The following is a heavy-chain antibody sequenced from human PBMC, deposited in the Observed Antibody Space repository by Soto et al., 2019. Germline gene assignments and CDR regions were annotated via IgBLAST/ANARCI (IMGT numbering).Heavy chain of an antibody. CDR1: GDSVSSNSAA. D-gene: IGHD3-10*01. V-gene: IGHV6-1*01. J-gene: IGHJ4*02. Sequence: SQTLSLTCAISGDSVSSNSAAWNWIRQSPSRGLEWPGRTYYRSKWYNDYAVSVKSRITINPDTSKNQFSLQLNSVTPEDTAVYYCARDVTMVRGVIITFDYWGQGTLVTVSS. CDR3: ARDVTMVRGVIITFDY. CDR2: TYYRSKWYN.